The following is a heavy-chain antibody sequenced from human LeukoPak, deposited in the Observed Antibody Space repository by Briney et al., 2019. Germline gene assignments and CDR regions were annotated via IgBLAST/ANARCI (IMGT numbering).Heavy chain of an antibody. V-gene: IGHV4-34*01. CDR1: GGSFSGYY. Sequence: SETLSLTCAVYGGSFSGYYWSWIRQPPGKGLEWIGEINHSGSTNYNPSLKSRVTISVDTSKNQFSLKLSSVTDADTAVYYCARSTYYYDSSGSRKSYYGMDVWGQGTTVTVSS. D-gene: IGHD3-22*01. CDR3: ARSTYYYDSSGSRKSYYGMDV. J-gene: IGHJ6*02. CDR2: INHSGST.